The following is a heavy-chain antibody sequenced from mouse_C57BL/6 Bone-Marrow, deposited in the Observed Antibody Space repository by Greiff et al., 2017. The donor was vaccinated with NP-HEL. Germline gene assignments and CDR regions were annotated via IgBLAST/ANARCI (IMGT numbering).Heavy chain of an antibody. CDR2: INPSTGGT. Sequence: EVQRVESGPELVKPGASVKISCKASGYSFTGYYMNWVKQSPEKSLEWIGEINPSTGGTTYNQKFKAKATLTVDKSSSTAYMQLKSLTSEDSAVYYCARWLLRNWYFDVWGTGTTVTVSS. CDR1: GYSFTGYY. CDR3: ARWLLRNWYFDV. V-gene: IGHV1-42*01. D-gene: IGHD2-3*01. J-gene: IGHJ1*03.